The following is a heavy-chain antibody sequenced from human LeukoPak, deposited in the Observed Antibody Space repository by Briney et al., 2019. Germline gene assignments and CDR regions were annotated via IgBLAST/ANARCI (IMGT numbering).Heavy chain of an antibody. V-gene: IGHV4-59*01. CDR1: GGSISSYY. CDR2: IYYSGST. Sequence: PSETLSLTCTVSGGSISSYYWSWIRQPPGKGLEWIGYIYYSGSTHYNPSLKSRVTISVDTSKNQFSLKLSSVTAADTAVYYCARGGDFWSGYDYYYYMDVWGKGTTVSVSS. CDR3: ARGGDFWSGYDYYYYMDV. D-gene: IGHD3-3*01. J-gene: IGHJ6*03.